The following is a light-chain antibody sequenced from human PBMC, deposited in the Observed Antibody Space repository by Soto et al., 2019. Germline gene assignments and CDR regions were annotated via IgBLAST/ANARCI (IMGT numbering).Light chain of an antibody. V-gene: IGKV1-39*01. Sequence: DIQMTQSPSSLSASVGDRVTITCRASQSISYYLHWYQQKPGKAPKLLIYAASSLQSGVPSRFSGSGSETEFTLSISSLQPEDFATYFCQQIYSAPLTFGGGTKVEIK. CDR3: QQIYSAPLT. J-gene: IGKJ4*01. CDR1: QSISYY. CDR2: AAS.